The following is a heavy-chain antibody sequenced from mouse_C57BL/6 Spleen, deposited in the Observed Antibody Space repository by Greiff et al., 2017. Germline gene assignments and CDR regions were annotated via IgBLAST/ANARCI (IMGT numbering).Heavy chain of an antibody. CDR2: ISYDGSN. J-gene: IGHJ3*01. CDR3: ARDDYGYDGALGFAY. CDR1: GYSITSGYY. V-gene: IGHV3-6*01. D-gene: IGHD2-2*01. Sequence: EVQLQESGPGLVKPSQSLSLTCSVTGYSITSGYYWNWIRQFPGNKLEWMGYISYDGSNNYNPSLKNRISLTLDTSKNQFFLKLNSVTTEDTATYYCARDDYGYDGALGFAYWGQGTLVTVSA.